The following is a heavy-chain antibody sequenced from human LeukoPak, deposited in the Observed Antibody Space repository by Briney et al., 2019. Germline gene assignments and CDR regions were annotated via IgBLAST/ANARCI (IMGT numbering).Heavy chain of an antibody. J-gene: IGHJ4*02. CDR2: IYYTGST. D-gene: IGHD6-19*01. Sequence: PSETLSLTCGVSGGSVSSSYWSWIRQPPGKGLEWIGFIYYTGSTNYNPSLKSRVTISVDTSKNQFSLKLSSVTAADTAVYYCASSSGWTNLDYWGQGTLVTVSS. CDR3: ASSSGWTNLDY. V-gene: IGHV4-59*02. CDR1: GGSVSSSY.